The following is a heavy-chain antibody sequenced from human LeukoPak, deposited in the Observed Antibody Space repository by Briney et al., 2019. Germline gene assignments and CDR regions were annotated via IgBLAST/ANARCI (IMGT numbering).Heavy chain of an antibody. Sequence: GGSLRLSCAASGFTFNTFNMNWVRQAPGKGLEWVSSITSGGDYIYYADSVKGRFTTSRDNAKNSLSLQLNSLRVEDTAVYYCARGHYDVLAASYKWTPDYWGREPWSPSPQ. CDR2: ITSGGDYI. CDR1: GFTFNTFN. V-gene: IGHV3-21*01. D-gene: IGHD3-9*01. CDR3: ARGHYDVLAASYKWTPDY. J-gene: IGHJ4*02.